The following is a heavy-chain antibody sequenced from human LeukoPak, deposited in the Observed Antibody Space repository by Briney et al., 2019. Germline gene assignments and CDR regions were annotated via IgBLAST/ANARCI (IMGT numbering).Heavy chain of an antibody. CDR2: IRSKANSYAT. J-gene: IGHJ4*02. Sequence: GGSLRLSCAASGFTFSGSAMHWVRQASGKGLEWVGRIRSKANSYATAYAASVKGRFTISRDDSKNTAYLEMNSLKTEDTAVYYCSRHAYSGSYYAFDYWGQGTLVTVSS. D-gene: IGHD1-26*01. CDR3: SRHAYSGSYYAFDY. V-gene: IGHV3-73*01. CDR1: GFTFSGSA.